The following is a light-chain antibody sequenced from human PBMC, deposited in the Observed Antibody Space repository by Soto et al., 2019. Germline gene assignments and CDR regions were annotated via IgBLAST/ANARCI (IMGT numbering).Light chain of an antibody. CDR3: QQYGSSPPT. Sequence: EIVLTQSPGTLSLSPGERATLSCRASQSVGSYLAWYQQKPGQAPRLLIYGASNRAPGIPARFSGSGSGTDFTLTISRLEPEDFAVYYCQQYGSSPPTFGQGTK. V-gene: IGKV3-20*01. CDR1: QSVGSY. CDR2: GAS. J-gene: IGKJ1*01.